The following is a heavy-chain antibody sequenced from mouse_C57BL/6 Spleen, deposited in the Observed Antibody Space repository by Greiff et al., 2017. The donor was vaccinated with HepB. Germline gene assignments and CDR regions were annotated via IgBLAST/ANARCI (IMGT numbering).Heavy chain of an antibody. Sequence: QVQLKQPGAELVKPGASVKLSCKASGYTFTSYWMHWVKQRPGRGLEWIGRIDPNSGGTKYNEKFKSKATLTVDKPSSTAYMQLSSLTSEDSAVYYCARRWLLHGYYFDYWGQGTTLTVSS. J-gene: IGHJ2*01. CDR3: ARRWLLHGYYFDY. V-gene: IGHV1-72*01. CDR2: IDPNSGGT. D-gene: IGHD2-3*01. CDR1: GYTFTSYW.